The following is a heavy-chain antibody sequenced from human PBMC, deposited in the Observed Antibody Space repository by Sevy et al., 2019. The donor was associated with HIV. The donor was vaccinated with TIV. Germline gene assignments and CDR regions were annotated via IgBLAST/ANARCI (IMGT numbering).Heavy chain of an antibody. Sequence: ASVKVSCKASGGTFSSYAISWVRQAPGQGLEWMGGIIPIFGTANYAQKFQGRVTITADESTSTAYMELSSLGSEDTAVYYCARGRDYYGSGSYYNPYDAYYYYGMDVWGQGTTVTVSS. J-gene: IGHJ6*02. CDR1: GGTFSSYA. CDR3: ARGRDYYGSGSYYNPYDAYYYYGMDV. CDR2: IIPIFGTA. V-gene: IGHV1-69*13. D-gene: IGHD3-10*01.